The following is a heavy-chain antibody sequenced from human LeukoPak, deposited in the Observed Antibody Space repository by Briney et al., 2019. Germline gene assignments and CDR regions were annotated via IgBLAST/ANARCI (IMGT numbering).Heavy chain of an antibody. CDR3: ARAETVVTPNVWFDP. V-gene: IGHV1-2*02. J-gene: IGHJ5*02. D-gene: IGHD4-23*01. Sequence: ASVKVSCKASGYTFTGYYMHWVQQAPGQGLEWMGWINPNSGGTNYAQKFQGRVTMTRDTSISTAYMELSRLRSDDTAVYYCARAETVVTPNVWFDPWGQGTLVTVSS. CDR2: INPNSGGT. CDR1: GYTFTGYY.